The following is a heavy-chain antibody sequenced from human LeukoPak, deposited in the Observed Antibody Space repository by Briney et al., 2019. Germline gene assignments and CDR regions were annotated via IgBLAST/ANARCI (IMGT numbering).Heavy chain of an antibody. CDR3: ARHPNYYDSSANL. CDR1: GGSISSSSYY. J-gene: IGHJ5*02. D-gene: IGHD3-22*01. Sequence: PSETLSLTCTVSGGSISSSSYYWGWVRQPPGKGLEWIGNIYYTGSTYYNPPLKSRVTISVDTSKNQFSLKLRSVTAADTAVYYYARHPNYYDSSANLWGQGTLVTVSS. CDR2: IYYTGST. V-gene: IGHV4-39*01.